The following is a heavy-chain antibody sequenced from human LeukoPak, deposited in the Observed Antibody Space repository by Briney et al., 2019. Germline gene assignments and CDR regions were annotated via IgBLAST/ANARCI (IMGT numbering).Heavy chain of an antibody. D-gene: IGHD6-13*01. CDR3: ARSMGDDSTTWYFAY. CDR1: GYTFTTYW. V-gene: IGHV5-51*01. CDR2: IYPGDSDT. Sequence: GESLQISCKGFGYTFTTYWIAWVRQMPGKGLECMGLIYPGDSDTRYSPSFQGQVTISADKSISTAYLQWSSLKASDTAMYYCARSMGDDSTTWYFAYWGQGTLVTVSS. J-gene: IGHJ4*02.